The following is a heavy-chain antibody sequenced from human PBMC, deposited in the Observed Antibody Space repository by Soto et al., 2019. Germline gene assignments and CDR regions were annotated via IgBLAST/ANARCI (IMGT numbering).Heavy chain of an antibody. CDR1: GGSLSGYF. CDR2: ISYSGST. J-gene: IGHJ4*02. V-gene: IGHV4-59*01. Sequence: SETLSLTCTVSGGSLSGYFWSWIRQPPGQGLEWIGYISYSGSTNYNPSLKSRVTISLDASKNQFSLRLGSVTAADTAVYYCARVAYGSSWNPFDYWGQGTLVTVSS. D-gene: IGHD6-13*01. CDR3: ARVAYGSSWNPFDY.